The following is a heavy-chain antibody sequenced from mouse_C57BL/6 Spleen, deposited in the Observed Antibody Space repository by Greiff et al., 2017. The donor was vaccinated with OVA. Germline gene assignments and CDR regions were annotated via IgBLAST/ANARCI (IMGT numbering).Heavy chain of an antibody. CDR2: IDPETGGT. D-gene: IGHD2-4*01. Sequence: VKVVESGAELVRPGASVTLSCKASGYTFTDYEMHWVKQTPVHGLEWIGAIDPETGGTAYNQKFKGKAILTADKSSSTAYMELRSLTSEDSAVYYCTREDYAFAYWGQGTLVTVSA. V-gene: IGHV1-15*01. J-gene: IGHJ3*01. CDR1: GYTFTDYE. CDR3: TREDYAFAY.